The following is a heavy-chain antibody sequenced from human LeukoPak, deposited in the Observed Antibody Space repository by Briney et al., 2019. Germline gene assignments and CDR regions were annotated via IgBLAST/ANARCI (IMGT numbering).Heavy chain of an antibody. Sequence: GGSLRLSCAASGFTFSSYEMNWVRQAPGKGLEWVSYISSSGSTIYYADSVKGRFTISRDNAKNSLYLQMNSLRAEDTAVYYCASLSGSGFYYYYGMDVCVQGTTVTVSS. D-gene: IGHD3-10*01. J-gene: IGHJ6*02. CDR3: ASLSGSGFYYYYGMDV. CDR2: ISSSGSTI. CDR1: GFTFSSYE. V-gene: IGHV3-48*03.